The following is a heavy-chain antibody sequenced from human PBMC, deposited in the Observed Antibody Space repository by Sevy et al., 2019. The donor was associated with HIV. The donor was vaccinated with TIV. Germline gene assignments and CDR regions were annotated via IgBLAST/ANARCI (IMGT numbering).Heavy chain of an antibody. Sequence: GGSLRLSCAASGFTFSSYGMHWVRQAPGKGLEWVAVISYDGSNIYYADSVKGRFTISRDNSKNTLYLQMNSLRAEDTAVYYCAKESGLEMATISGFDIWGQGTMVTVSS. V-gene: IGHV3-30*18. CDR3: AKESGLEMATISGFDI. CDR2: ISYDGSNI. J-gene: IGHJ3*02. CDR1: GFTFSSYG. D-gene: IGHD5-12*01.